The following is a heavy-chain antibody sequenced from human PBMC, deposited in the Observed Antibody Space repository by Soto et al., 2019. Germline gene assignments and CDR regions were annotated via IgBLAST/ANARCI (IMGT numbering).Heavy chain of an antibody. CDR1: GFTFSSYA. V-gene: IGHV3-23*01. CDR3: AKAQYYYDSSGYSRTPQYYFDY. J-gene: IGHJ4*02. D-gene: IGHD3-22*01. CDR2: ISGSGGST. Sequence: VQLLESGGGLVQPGGSLRLSCAASGFTFSSYAMSWVRQAPGKGLEWVSAISGSGGSTYYADFVKGRFTISRDNSKNTLYLQMNSLRAEDTAVYYCAKAQYYYDSSGYSRTPQYYFDYWGQGTLVTVSS.